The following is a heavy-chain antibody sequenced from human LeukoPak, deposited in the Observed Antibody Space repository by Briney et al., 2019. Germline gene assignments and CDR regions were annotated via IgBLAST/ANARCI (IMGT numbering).Heavy chain of an antibody. V-gene: IGHV3-23*01. CDR3: AKDLAGSSTSWPNCYYYGMDV. Sequence: GGSLRPSCAASGFTFSSYAMSWVRQAPGKGLEWVSDISGSGGGTYYADSVKGRFTISRDNSRNTLYLQMNSLRAEDTAVYYCAKDLAGSSTSWPNCYYYGMDVWGQGTTVTVSS. CDR2: ISGSGGGT. J-gene: IGHJ6*02. D-gene: IGHD2-2*01. CDR1: GFTFSSYA.